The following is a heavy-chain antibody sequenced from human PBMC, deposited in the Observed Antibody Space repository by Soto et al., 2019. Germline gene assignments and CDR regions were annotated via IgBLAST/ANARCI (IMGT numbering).Heavy chain of an antibody. CDR2: ISGSGGST. V-gene: IGHV3-23*01. CDR1: GFTFSSYA. J-gene: IGHJ6*03. CDR3: AKSKNEGIAARLGYYMDV. Sequence: GESLKISCAASGFTFSSYAMSWVRQAPGKGLEWVSAISGSGGSTYYADSVKGRFTISRDNSKNTLYLQMNSLRAEDTAVYYCAKSKNEGIAARLGYYMDVWGKGTTVTVSS. D-gene: IGHD6-6*01.